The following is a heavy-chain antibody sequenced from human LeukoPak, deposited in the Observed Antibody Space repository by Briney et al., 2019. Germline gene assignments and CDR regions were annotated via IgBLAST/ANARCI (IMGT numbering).Heavy chain of an antibody. Sequence: GGSLRLSCAASGFTFDDYAMHWARQAPGKGLEWVSGISWNSGSIGYADSVKGRFTISRDNAKNSLYLQMNSLRAEDTALYYCAKDGMDVWGQGTTVTVSS. CDR1: GFTFDDYA. CDR2: ISWNSGSI. V-gene: IGHV3-9*01. J-gene: IGHJ6*02. CDR3: AKDGMDV.